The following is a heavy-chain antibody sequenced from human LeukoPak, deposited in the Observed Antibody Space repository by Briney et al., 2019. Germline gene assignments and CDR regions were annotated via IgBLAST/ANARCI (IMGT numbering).Heavy chain of an antibody. V-gene: IGHV4-4*02. J-gene: IGHJ3*02. D-gene: IGHD2-2*02. Sequence: SGTLSLTCAVSGGSISSSNWWSWVRQPPGKGLEWIGEIYHSGSTNYNPSLKSRVTISVDKSKNQFSLKLSSVTAADTAVYYCARDLRLYCSSTSCYSHAFDIWGQGTMVTVSS. CDR1: GGSISSSNW. CDR2: IYHSGST. CDR3: ARDLRLYCSSTSCYSHAFDI.